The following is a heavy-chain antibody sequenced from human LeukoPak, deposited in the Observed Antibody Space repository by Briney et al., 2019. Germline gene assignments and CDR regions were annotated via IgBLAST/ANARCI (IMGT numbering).Heavy chain of an antibody. Sequence: SGGSLRLSCAASGFTFSSYAMSWVRQAPGKGLEWVSAISGSGGSTYYADSVKGRFTISRDNSKNTLYLQMNSLRAEDTAVYYCAKSPTVTTVYGMDVWGQGTTVTVSS. J-gene: IGHJ6*02. D-gene: IGHD4-17*01. CDR1: GFTFSSYA. V-gene: IGHV3-23*01. CDR3: AKSPTVTTVYGMDV. CDR2: ISGSGGST.